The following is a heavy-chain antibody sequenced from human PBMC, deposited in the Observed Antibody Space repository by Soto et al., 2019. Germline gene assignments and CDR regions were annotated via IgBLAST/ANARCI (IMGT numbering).Heavy chain of an antibody. Sequence: PGESLKISCKGSGYTFTNYWIGWLRQMPGKGLEWMGIIYPGDSDTRYSPSFQGQVTISADKSISTAYLHWSSLKASDTAMYYCAKSSIADRDFDYWGQGTLVTVSS. CDR3: AKSSIADRDFDY. CDR1: GYTFTNYW. V-gene: IGHV5-51*01. D-gene: IGHD6-6*01. CDR2: IYPGDSDT. J-gene: IGHJ4*02.